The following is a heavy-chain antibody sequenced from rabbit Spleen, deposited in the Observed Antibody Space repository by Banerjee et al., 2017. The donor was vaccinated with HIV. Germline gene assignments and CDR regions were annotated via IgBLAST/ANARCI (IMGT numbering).Heavy chain of an antibody. Sequence: QEQLEESGGDLVKPEGSLTLTCTASGFSFSGNYWICWVRQAPGKGLEWIACISAAGSDNTYYASWARGRSTISRTSSTTVTLQMTSLTAADTATYFCARGSGVGVGGYPFNLWGQGTLVTVS. D-gene: IGHD1-1*01. J-gene: IGHJ4*01. CDR1: GFSFSGNYW. CDR2: ISAAGSDNT. CDR3: ARGSGVGVGGYPFNL. V-gene: IGHV1S45*01.